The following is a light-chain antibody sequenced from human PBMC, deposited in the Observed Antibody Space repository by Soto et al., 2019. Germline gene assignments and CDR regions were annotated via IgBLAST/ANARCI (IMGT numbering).Light chain of an antibody. CDR2: EVS. CDR3: SSYTTSTTVV. J-gene: IGLJ1*01. CDR1: SSDVGGYNF. Sequence: QSALTQPASVFGSPGQSITFSCTGTSSDVGGYNFVSWYQQHPGKAPKLMIYEVSSRPSGVSNRFSGSKSGNTASLTISGLQPEDEADYYGSSYTTSTTVVLGAVTKVTVL. V-gene: IGLV2-14*03.